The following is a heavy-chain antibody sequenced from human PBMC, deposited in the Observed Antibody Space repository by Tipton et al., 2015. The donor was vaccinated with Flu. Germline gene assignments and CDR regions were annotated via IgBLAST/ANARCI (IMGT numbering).Heavy chain of an antibody. CDR1: GGSISSYF. V-gene: IGHV4-4*07. Sequence: TLSLTCTVSGGSISSYFWTYIRQPAGGGLEWIGRVSASGSINYNPSLRSRVTMSVDTSKNQFSLKLRSVTAADTAVYYCARDQCNWGPRDYYYGMDVWGQGTTVSVSS. CDR2: VSASGSI. J-gene: IGHJ6*02. CDR3: ARDQCNWGPRDYYYGMDV. D-gene: IGHD7-27*01.